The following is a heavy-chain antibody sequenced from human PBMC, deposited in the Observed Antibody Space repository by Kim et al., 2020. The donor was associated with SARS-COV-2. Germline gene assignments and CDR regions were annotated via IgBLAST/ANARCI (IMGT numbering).Heavy chain of an antibody. V-gene: IGHV1-18*01. CDR2: ISAYNGNT. J-gene: IGHJ6*02. Sequence: ASVKVCCKASGYTFTSYGISWVRQAPGQGLEWMGWISAYNGNTNYAQKLQGRVTMTTDTSTSTAYMELRSLRSDDTAVYYCASFTMVRANYYYYGMDVWGQGTTVTVSS. CDR1: GYTFTSYG. CDR3: ASFTMVRANYYYYGMDV. D-gene: IGHD3-10*01.